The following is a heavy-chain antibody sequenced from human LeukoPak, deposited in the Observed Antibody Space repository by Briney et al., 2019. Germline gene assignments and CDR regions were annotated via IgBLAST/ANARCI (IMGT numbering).Heavy chain of an antibody. V-gene: IGHV3-11*06. J-gene: IGHJ3*02. D-gene: IGHD3-10*01. CDR1: GFIFSDYY. CDR2: ISSSSGST. Sequence: GGSLRLSCAASGFIFSDYYMSWIRQAPGKGLEWVSYISSSSGSTKYADSVKGRFTISRDNAKSSLYLQMNSLRGEDTAVYYCARYYGSGNYLYAFDIWGQGTMVTVSS. CDR3: ARYYGSGNYLYAFDI.